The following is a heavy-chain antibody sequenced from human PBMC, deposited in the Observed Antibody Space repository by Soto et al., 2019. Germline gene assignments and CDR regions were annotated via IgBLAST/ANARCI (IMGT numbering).Heavy chain of an antibody. D-gene: IGHD1-1*01. Sequence: QVHLVQSGAEVKKPGASGKVSCKSSGYAFTTYGITWVRQAPGQGLEWMGWISAHNGNTNDAQKLQGRVTVTRDTSTSTAYMELRSLRSDDTAAYYCARGRYGDYWGQGALVTVSS. CDR2: ISAHNGNT. CDR3: ARGRYGDY. V-gene: IGHV1-18*01. CDR1: GYAFTTYG. J-gene: IGHJ4*02.